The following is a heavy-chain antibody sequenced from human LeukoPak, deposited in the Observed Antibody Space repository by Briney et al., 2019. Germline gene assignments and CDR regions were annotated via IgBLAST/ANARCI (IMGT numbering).Heavy chain of an antibody. CDR2: IKQDGSEK. Sequence: GGSLRLSCATSGFTFSRYWMSWVRQAPGKGLEWVANIKQDGSEKNYVGSVRGRFTISRDNAKNPLYLQMNSLRAEDTAVYYCYCAVEDYWGQGTLVTVSS. J-gene: IGHJ4*02. CDR3: YCAVEDY. CDR1: GFTFSRYW. D-gene: IGHD2-15*01. V-gene: IGHV3-7*01.